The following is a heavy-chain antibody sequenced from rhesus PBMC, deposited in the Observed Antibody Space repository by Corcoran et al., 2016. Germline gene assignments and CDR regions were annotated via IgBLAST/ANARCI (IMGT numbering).Heavy chain of an antibody. D-gene: IGHD1-44*02. Sequence: QVQLQESGPGLVKPSETLSLTCAVSGGSISSGYYYWSWIRQPPGKGLEWIGYTTSSGSTSYTPSLKRRVTITRDPSKNQFSLKLSSVTAADTAVYYCARVNSGSYSYFDYWGQGVLVTVSS. J-gene: IGHJ4*01. CDR3: ARVNSGSYSYFDY. CDR1: GGSISSGYYY. V-gene: IGHV4-122*02. CDR2: TTSSGST.